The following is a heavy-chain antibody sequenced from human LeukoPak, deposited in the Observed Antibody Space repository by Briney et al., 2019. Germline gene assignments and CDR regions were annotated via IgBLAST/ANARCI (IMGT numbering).Heavy chain of an antibody. V-gene: IGHV1-69*05. CDR2: IIPIFGTA. Sequence: SVKVSCKASGGTFSSYAISWVRQAPGQGLEWMGGIIPIFGTANYAQKFQGRVTITTDESTSTAYMELSSLRSEDTAVYYCARMGCSSTSCYSALDYWGQGTLVTVSS. D-gene: IGHD2-2*01. CDR1: GGTFSSYA. CDR3: ARMGCSSTSCYSALDY. J-gene: IGHJ4*02.